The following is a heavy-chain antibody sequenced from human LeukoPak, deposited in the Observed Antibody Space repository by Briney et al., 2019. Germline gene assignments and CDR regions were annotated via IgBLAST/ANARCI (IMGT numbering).Heavy chain of an antibody. CDR1: GFTFTSSA. CDR2: IVVGSGNT. J-gene: IGHJ4*02. D-gene: IGHD3-3*01. Sequence: SVKVSCKASGFTFTSSAMQWVRQARGQRLEWIGWIVVGSGNTNYAQKFQERVTITRDMSTSTAYMELSSLRSEDTAVYYRAATYYDFWSGYYNFDFDYWGQGTLVTVSS. V-gene: IGHV1-58*02. CDR3: AATYYDFWSGYYNFDFDY.